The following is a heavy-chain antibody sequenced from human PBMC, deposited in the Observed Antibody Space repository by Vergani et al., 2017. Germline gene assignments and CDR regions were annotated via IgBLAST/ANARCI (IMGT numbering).Heavy chain of an antibody. D-gene: IGHD2-2*01. CDR3: ASPLGYCSSTSCADY. J-gene: IGHJ4*02. V-gene: IGHV4-59*11. Sequence: QVQLQESGPGLVKPSETLSLTCTVSGGSISSHYWSWIRQPPGKGLEWIGYIYYSGSTNYNPSLKSRVTISVDTSKNQFSLKLSSVTAADTAVYYCASPLGYCSSTSCADYWGQGTLVTVSS. CDR2: IYYSGST. CDR1: GGSISSHY.